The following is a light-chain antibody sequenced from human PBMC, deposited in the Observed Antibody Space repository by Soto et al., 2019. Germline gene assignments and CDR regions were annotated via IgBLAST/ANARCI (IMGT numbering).Light chain of an antibody. Sequence: EIVLTQSPGTLSLSPGESATLSCRATQSVSATYLAWYQQKPGQAPRLLIYAASSMATDIPDKFSGSGSGTDFTLAISRLEPEDFAVYWCQHYGTSTRTFGQGTKVEIK. CDR3: QHYGTSTRT. J-gene: IGKJ1*01. V-gene: IGKV3-20*01. CDR2: AAS. CDR1: QSVSATY.